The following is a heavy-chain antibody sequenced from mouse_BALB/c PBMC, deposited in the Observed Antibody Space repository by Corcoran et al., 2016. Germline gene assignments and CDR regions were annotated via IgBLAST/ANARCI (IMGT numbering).Heavy chain of an antibody. V-gene: IGHV1-4*02. CDR2: INPSSGYT. J-gene: IGHJ2*01. CDR3: ARSAYYFDY. CDR1: GYTFTEYT. Sequence: VQLQQSGPELVKPGASVKISCKTSGYTFTEYTMHWVKQRPGQGLEWIGYINPSSGYTEYNQKFKDKTTLTADKSSSTAYMQLSSLTSEDSAVYYCARSAYYFDYWGQGTTLTVSS.